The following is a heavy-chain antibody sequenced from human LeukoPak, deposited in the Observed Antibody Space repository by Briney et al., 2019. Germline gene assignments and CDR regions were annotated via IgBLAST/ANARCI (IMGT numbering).Heavy chain of an antibody. J-gene: IGHJ4*02. CDR3: GRDLGGRSGY. V-gene: IGHV3-74*01. D-gene: IGHD1-26*01. Sequence: GGSLRLSCAVSGFTFRTYWMHWVRQVPGEGLVGVSRINEDGSITNYADSVKGRFSISRDNAKNTLYLQMNSLRAEDTAVYYCGRDLGGRSGYWGQGTLVTVSS. CDR1: GFTFRTYW. CDR2: INEDGSIT.